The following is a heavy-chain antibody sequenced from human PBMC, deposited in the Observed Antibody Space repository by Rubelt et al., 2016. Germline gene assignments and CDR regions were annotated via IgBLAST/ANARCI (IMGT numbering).Heavy chain of an antibody. V-gene: IGHV3-23*01. CDR2: ISGSGGST. CDR3: AKISRGYCSGGSCHLDY. CDR1: GFTFSSYA. Sequence: EVQLLESGGGLVQPGGSLRLSCAASGFTFSSYAMSWVRQAPGKGLEWVSAISGSGGSTYYADSVKGRFTISRDNSKNTLYLQMNSLRAEDTAVYYCAKISRGYCSGGSCHLDYWGQGTLVTVSS. D-gene: IGHD2-15*01. J-gene: IGHJ4*02.